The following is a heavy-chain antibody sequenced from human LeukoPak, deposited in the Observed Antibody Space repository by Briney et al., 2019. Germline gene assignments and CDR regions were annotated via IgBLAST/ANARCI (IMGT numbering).Heavy chain of an antibody. CDR1: GFTVSSNY. D-gene: IGHD2-21*02. V-gene: IGHV3-53*01. CDR2: IYSGGST. J-gene: IGHJ4*02. Sequence: GGSLRLSFAASGFTVSSNYMSWVRQAPGKGLEWVSVIYSGGSTYYTDSVKGRFTFSRDNSKNTLYLQMNSLTAEDTAVYFCARGGGAFCGSDCHRNFDYWGQGTLVTVSS. CDR3: ARGGGAFCGSDCHRNFDY.